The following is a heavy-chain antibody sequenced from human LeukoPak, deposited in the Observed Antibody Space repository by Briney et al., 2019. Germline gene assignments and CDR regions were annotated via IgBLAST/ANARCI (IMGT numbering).Heavy chain of an antibody. CDR2: ISAYNGNT. V-gene: IGHV1-18*01. Sequence: ASVKVSCKASGYTFTSYGISWVRQAPGQGLEWMGWISAYNGNTNYAQKLQGRVTMTTDTSTSTAYMELRSLRSDDTAVYYCARPHEDCSSTSCYGYYYYYYMDVWGKGTTVTVSS. J-gene: IGHJ6*03. CDR1: GYTFTSYG. CDR3: ARPHEDCSSTSCYGYYYYYYMDV. D-gene: IGHD2-2*01.